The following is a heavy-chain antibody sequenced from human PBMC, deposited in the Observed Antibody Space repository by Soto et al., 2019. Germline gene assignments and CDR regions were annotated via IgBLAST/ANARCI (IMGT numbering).Heavy chain of an antibody. CDR2: IRYDGSNK. CDR1: ALTFSTYA. J-gene: IGHJ4*02. Sequence: GGILRLSCAASALTFSTYAMTWVRQAPGKGLEWVAVIRYDGSNKYYADSAKGRFTSSRDNSKNTLYLQMNSLRAEDTAVYYCARETDYYGSRSFVYWGQGTLVTVSS. D-gene: IGHD3-22*01. CDR3: ARETDYYGSRSFVY. V-gene: IGHV3-30*04.